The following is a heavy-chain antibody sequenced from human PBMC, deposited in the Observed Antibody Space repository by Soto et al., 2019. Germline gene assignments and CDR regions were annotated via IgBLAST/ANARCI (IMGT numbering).Heavy chain of an antibody. J-gene: IGHJ6*02. CDR1: GGTFSTSA. CDR2: IMPVFPTP. CDR3: ARGKDRLQLGGNYCYILDV. Sequence: QVQLVQSGAEVKKPGSSVKVSCKASGGTFSTSAISWVRQAPGQGLEWVGGIMPVFPTPDYAQNFQGRVTITADESTTTASLELTSLRADDTAVYYCARGKDRLQLGGNYCYILDVWGQGTAITVSS. V-gene: IGHV1-69*12. D-gene: IGHD1-1*01.